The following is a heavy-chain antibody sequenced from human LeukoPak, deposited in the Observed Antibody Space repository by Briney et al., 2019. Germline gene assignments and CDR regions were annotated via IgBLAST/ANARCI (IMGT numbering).Heavy chain of an antibody. V-gene: IGHV1-8*01. CDR1: GYTFTSYD. CDR3: ARVFGSSWEPYWYFDL. CDR2: MNPNSGNT. J-gene: IGHJ2*01. Sequence: ASVKVSCKASGYTFTSYDINWVRQATGQGLEWMGWMNPNSGNTGYAQKFQGRVTMTRNTSISTAYMELSSLRSEDTAVYYCARVFGSSWEPYWYFDLWGRGTLVTVSS. D-gene: IGHD6-13*01.